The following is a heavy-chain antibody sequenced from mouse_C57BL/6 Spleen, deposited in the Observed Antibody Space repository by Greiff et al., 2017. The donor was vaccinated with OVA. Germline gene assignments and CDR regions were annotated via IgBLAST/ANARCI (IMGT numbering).Heavy chain of an antibody. CDR1: GFTFSDYG. CDR3: ARFTTVSYYAMDY. D-gene: IGHD1-1*01. Sequence: EVKLQESGGGLVKPGGSLKLSCAASGFTFSDYGMHWVRQAPEKGLEWVAYISSGSSTIYYADTVKGRFTISRDNAKNTLFLQMTSLRSEDTAMYYCARFTTVSYYAMDYWGQGTSVTVSS. CDR2: ISSGSSTI. V-gene: IGHV5-17*01. J-gene: IGHJ4*01.